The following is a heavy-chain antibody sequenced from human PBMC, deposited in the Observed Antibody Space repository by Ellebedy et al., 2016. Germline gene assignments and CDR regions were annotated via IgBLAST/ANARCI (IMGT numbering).Heavy chain of an antibody. Sequence: GGSLRLSCAASGFTFSDYAMHWVRQAPGRGLEFVSDISPSGGSTHYGNSVKGRFSVSRDNSKNTLYLQMGRLRAEDMAVYYCARPGPDIRGFLGALDIWGQGTMVTVSS. J-gene: IGHJ3*02. D-gene: IGHD3-22*01. CDR1: GFTFSDYA. CDR3: ARPGPDIRGFLGALDI. CDR2: ISPSGGST. V-gene: IGHV3-64*01.